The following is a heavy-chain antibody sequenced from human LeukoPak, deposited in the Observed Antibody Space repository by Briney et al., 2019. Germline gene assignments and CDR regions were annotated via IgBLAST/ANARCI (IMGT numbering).Heavy chain of an antibody. CDR3: ASYCSGGSCYSAGGDAFDI. CDR1: GGSFSGYY. V-gene: IGHV4-34*01. CDR2: INHSGST. J-gene: IGHJ3*02. Sequence: PSETLSLTCAVYGGSFSGYYWSWIRQPPGKGLGWIGEINHSGSTNYNPSLKSRVTISVDTSKNQFSLKLSSVTAADTAVYYCASYCSGGSCYSAGGDAFDIWGQGTMVTVSS. D-gene: IGHD2-15*01.